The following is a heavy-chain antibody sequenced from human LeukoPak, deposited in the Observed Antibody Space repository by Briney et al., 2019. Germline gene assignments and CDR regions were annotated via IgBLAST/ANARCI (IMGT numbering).Heavy chain of an antibody. J-gene: IGHJ4*02. Sequence: GGSLRLSCAASGFTFSSYAMHWVRQAPGKGLEWVAVISYDGSNKYYADSVKGRFTISRDNSKNTLYLQMNSLRAEDTAVYYCARDRGWELLAPFDYWGQGTLVTVSS. CDR2: ISYDGSNK. D-gene: IGHD1-26*01. V-gene: IGHV3-30-3*01. CDR1: GFTFSSYA. CDR3: ARDRGWELLAPFDY.